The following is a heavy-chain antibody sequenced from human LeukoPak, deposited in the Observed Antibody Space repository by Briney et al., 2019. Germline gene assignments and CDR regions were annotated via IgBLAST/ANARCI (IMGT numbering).Heavy chain of an antibody. CDR3: AKGNDIAATGTEFGY. V-gene: IGHV3-23*01. CDR1: GFTFSSYA. CDR2: ISGSGGST. Sequence: EPGGSLRLSCAASGFTFSSYAMSWVRQAPGKGREWVSAISGSGGSTYYADSVKGRFTLSRDNSKNTLYLQMNSLRAEDTAVYYCAKGNDIAATGTEFGYWGQGTLVTVSS. D-gene: IGHD6-13*01. J-gene: IGHJ4*02.